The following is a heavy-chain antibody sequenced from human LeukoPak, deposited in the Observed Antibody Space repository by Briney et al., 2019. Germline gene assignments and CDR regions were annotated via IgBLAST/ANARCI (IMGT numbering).Heavy chain of an antibody. CDR2: FGGST. J-gene: IGHJ3*02. Sequence: GGSWRLSCAASGFTFRSYTMSGVRQAQGKGREGVPAFGGSTYYADSVKGRFTISRDNSKNTLYLQMNSLGADDTAVYYCAKDWPSEWQQLPDYDALDIWGQGTRVTVS. V-gene: IGHV3-23*01. D-gene: IGHD6-13*01. CDR3: AKDWPSEWQQLPDYDALDI. CDR1: GFTFRSYT.